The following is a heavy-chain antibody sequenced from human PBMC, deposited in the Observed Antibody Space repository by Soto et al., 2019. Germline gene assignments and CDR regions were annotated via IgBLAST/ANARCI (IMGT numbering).Heavy chain of an antibody. J-gene: IGHJ6*02. CDR2: IIPIFGTA. CDR1: GGTFSSYA. CDR3: ARARLTTVTTSYYYYGMDV. D-gene: IGHD4-17*01. V-gene: IGHV1-69*13. Sequence: VASVKVSCKASGGTFSSYAISWVRQAPGQGLEWMGGIIPIFGTANYAQKFQGRVTITADESTSTAYMELSSLRSEDTAVYYCARARLTTVTTSYYYYGMDVWGQGTTVTVSS.